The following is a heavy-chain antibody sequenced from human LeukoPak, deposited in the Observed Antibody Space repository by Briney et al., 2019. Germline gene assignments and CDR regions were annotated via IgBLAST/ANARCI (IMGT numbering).Heavy chain of an antibody. CDR3: ARASMVATNKFDY. J-gene: IGHJ4*02. V-gene: IGHV4-59*01. CDR1: GGSISSYY. Sequence: SETLSLTRTVSGGSISSYYWSWIRQPPGKGLEWIGYIYYSGSTNYNPSLKSRVTISVDTSKNQFSLKLSSVTAADTAVYYCARASMVATNKFDYWGQGTLVTVSS. D-gene: IGHD5-12*01. CDR2: IYYSGST.